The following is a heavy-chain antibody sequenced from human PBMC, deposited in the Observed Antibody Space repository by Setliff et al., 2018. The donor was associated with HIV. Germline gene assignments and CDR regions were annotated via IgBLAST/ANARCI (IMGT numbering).Heavy chain of an antibody. V-gene: IGHV1-69*13. Sequence: SVKVSCKASGDIPRPYGFNWVRQAPGPGLEWVGSVIPVFGAPHYAQRFQGRVTITADRSSNTAYIEIMSLRSDDTATNYCGRGVLYGLSEYWGPGSLVTVSS. J-gene: IGHJ4*02. CDR2: VIPVFGAP. CDR1: GDIPRPYG. CDR3: GRGVLYGLSEY. D-gene: IGHD3-10*01.